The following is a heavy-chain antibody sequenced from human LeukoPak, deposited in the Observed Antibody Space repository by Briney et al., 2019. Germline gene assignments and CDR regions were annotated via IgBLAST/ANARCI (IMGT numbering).Heavy chain of an antibody. CDR3: ARRGYCSGGSCVGAFDT. V-gene: IGHV5-51*01. J-gene: IGHJ3*02. CDR2: IYPGDSDT. D-gene: IGHD2-15*01. CDR1: GYSFTSYW. Sequence: GESLKISCKGSGYSFTSYWIGWVRQMPGKGLEWMGIIYPGDSDTKYSPSFQGQVTISADKSISTAYLQWSSLKASDTAMYYCARRGYCSGGSCVGAFDTWGQGTMVTVSS.